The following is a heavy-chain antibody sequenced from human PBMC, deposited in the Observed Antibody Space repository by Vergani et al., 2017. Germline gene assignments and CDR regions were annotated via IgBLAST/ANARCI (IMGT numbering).Heavy chain of an antibody. CDR2: IRSKAYGGTT. CDR3: TSVESGWYPTYFDY. D-gene: IGHD6-19*01. V-gene: IGHV3-49*05. J-gene: IGHJ4*02. Sequence: VQLQESGPGLVKPSETLSLTCTVSGGSISSSSYYWGWFRQAPGKGLEWVGFIRSKAYGGTTEYAASVKGRFTISRDDSKSIAYLQMNSLKTEDTAVYYCTSVESGWYPTYFDYWGQGTLVTVSS. CDR1: GGSISSSSYY.